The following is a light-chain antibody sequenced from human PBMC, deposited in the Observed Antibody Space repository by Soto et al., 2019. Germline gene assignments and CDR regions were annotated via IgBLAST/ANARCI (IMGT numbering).Light chain of an antibody. J-gene: IGKJ2*01. Sequence: DIQMTQSPSSLSASVGDTVTITCRASQAIRNDLGWYQQKPGEAPKRLIYAASYLQDGVPSRFSDSGSGTEFTFTISSLQPEDFGSYYCLQHHSYPYTFGQGTKMEI. CDR2: AAS. CDR1: QAIRND. CDR3: LQHHSYPYT. V-gene: IGKV1-17*01.